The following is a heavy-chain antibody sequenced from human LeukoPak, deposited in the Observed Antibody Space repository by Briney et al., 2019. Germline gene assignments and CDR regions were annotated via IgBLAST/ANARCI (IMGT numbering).Heavy chain of an antibody. CDR3: ARVPPNSSWSRHY. CDR2: IYYSGST. D-gene: IGHD6-13*01. CDR1: GGSVTIYY. Sequence: PSETLSLTCTVSGGSVTIYYWSWIRQPPGKGLEWIGYIYYSGSTNYNPSLKSRVTISVDTSKNQFSLKLSSVTAADTAVYYCARVPPNSSWSRHYWGQGTLVTVSS. J-gene: IGHJ4*02. V-gene: IGHV4-59*02.